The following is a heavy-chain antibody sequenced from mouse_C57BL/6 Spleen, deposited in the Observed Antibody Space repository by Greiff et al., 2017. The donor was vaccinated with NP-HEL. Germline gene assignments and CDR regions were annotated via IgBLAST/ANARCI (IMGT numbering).Heavy chain of an antibody. Sequence: VQLQESGAELARPGASVKMSCKASGYTFTSYTMHWVKQRPGQGLEWIGYINPSSGYTKYNQKCKDKATLTADKSSTTAYMQLSSLTSEDSAVYYCARRGGGAMDYWGQGTSVTVSS. J-gene: IGHJ4*01. CDR1: GYTFTSYT. D-gene: IGHD1-1*02. V-gene: IGHV1-4*01. CDR2: INPSSGYT. CDR3: ARRGGGAMDY.